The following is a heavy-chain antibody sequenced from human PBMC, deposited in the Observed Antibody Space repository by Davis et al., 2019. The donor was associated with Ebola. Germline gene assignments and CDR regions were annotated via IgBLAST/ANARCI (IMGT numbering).Heavy chain of an antibody. CDR1: GYTFSSYG. D-gene: IGHD5-12*01. Sequence: ASVKVSCKASGYTFSSYGISWVRQATGQGLEWMGWMNPNSANTGSAQKFQGRVTVTRDTSTTTVYMDLSSLRSEDTALYYCTTPGGQDSGYDVFDIWGQGTMVTVSS. CDR3: TTPGGQDSGYDVFDI. V-gene: IGHV1-8*01. J-gene: IGHJ3*02. CDR2: MNPNSANT.